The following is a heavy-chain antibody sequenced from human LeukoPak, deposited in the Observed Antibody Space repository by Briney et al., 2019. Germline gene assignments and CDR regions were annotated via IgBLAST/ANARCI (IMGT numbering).Heavy chain of an antibody. Sequence: GGSLRLSCAASGFTFSSYGMHWVRQAPGKGLEWVAVIWYDGSNKYYADPVKGRFTISRDNSKNTLYLQMNSLRAEDTAVYYCARDGYDSSGYYYSIPHYFDYWAREPWSPSPQ. CDR3: ARDGYDSSGYYYSIPHYFDY. V-gene: IGHV3-33*01. J-gene: IGHJ4*02. CDR1: GFTFSSYG. CDR2: IWYDGSNK. D-gene: IGHD3-22*01.